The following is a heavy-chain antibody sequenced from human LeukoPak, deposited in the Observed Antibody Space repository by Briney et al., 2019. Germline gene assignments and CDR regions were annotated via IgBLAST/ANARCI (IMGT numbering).Heavy chain of an antibody. CDR3: AREKEAYCGGDCPRDAFDI. D-gene: IGHD2-21*02. CDR2: ISSSSSTI. CDR1: GFTFNAYS. J-gene: IGHJ3*02. Sequence: GGSLRLSCAASGFTFNAYSMNWVRQAPGKGLQWVSYISSSSSTIYYADSVKGRFTISRDNAKNSVYLQMNSLRAEDTAVYYCAREKEAYCGGDCPRDAFDIWGQGTMVTVSS. V-gene: IGHV3-48*04.